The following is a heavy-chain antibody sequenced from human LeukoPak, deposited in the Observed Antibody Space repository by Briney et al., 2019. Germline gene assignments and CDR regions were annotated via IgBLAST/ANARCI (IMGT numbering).Heavy chain of an antibody. CDR2: INPNSGGT. CDR1: GYTFTGYC. J-gene: IGHJ4*02. D-gene: IGHD3-3*01. Sequence: VKVSCKASGYTFTGYCMHWVRQAPGQGLGWMGWINPNSGGTNYAQKFQGRVTMTRDTSISTAYMELSRLRSDDTAVYYCARGINYDFWSGYYFDYSGQGTLVTVSS. CDR3: ARGINYDFWSGYYFDY. V-gene: IGHV1-2*02.